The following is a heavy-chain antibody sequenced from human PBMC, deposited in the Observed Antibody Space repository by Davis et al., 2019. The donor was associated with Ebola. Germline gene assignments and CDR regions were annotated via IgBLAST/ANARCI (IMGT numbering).Heavy chain of an antibody. D-gene: IGHD3-3*01. Sequence: SVKVSCKASVVTFSSYAISWVRQAPGQGLEWMGGIIPIFGTANYAQKFQGRVTITADKSTSTAYMELRSLRSDDTAVYYCARLRFLEWLFSSMDVWGQGTTVTVSS. J-gene: IGHJ6*02. CDR2: IIPIFGTA. CDR3: ARLRFLEWLFSSMDV. V-gene: IGHV1-69*06. CDR1: VVTFSSYA.